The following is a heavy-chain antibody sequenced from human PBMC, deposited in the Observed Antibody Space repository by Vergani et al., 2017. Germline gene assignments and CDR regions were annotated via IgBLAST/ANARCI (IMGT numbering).Heavy chain of an antibody. CDR1: RYPFSRYG. J-gene: IGHJ3*01. CDR2: ISAYSGET. Sequence: QAQLVQSGAEVKKPGASVSVSFKASRYPFSRYGISWVRQAPGQGLEWMGWISAYSGETRYARSLQGRVTMTTDASTNTAYMSLRSLRSDDTAIYYCSRGGFYTSRNDFKFYGVGVSGQGTTVTV. CDR3: SRGGFYTSRNDFKFYGVGV. D-gene: IGHD3-3*01. V-gene: IGHV1-18*01.